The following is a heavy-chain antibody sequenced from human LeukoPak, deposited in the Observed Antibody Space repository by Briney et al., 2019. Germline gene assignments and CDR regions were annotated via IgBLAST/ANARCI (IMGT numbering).Heavy chain of an antibody. D-gene: IGHD4-23*01. J-gene: IGHJ6*03. CDR3: ARDKRGATVVTLYSYYYMDV. Sequence: AGGSLRLSCAASGFTFSSYAMSWVRQAPGKGLEWVSAISGSGGSTYYADSVKGRFTISRDNAKNSLYLQMNSLRADDTAVYYCARDKRGATVVTLYSYYYMDVWGKGTTVTISS. CDR1: GFTFSSYA. V-gene: IGHV3-23*01. CDR2: ISGSGGST.